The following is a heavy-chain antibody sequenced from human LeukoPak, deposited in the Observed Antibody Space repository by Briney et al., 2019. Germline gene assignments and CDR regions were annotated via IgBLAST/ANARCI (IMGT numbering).Heavy chain of an antibody. V-gene: IGHV4-4*07. J-gene: IGHJ3*02. CDR2: VYSSGST. CDR3: ARQAYDTGYDAFDI. D-gene: IGHD3-22*01. CDR1: GGSMSSYY. Sequence: PSETLSLTCTVSGGSMSSYYWSWLRQPAGKGLEWVGRVYSSGSTNYNPSLKSRLTMSVDTSKNQFSLKLISVTAADTAVYYCARQAYDTGYDAFDIWGQGTMVTVSS.